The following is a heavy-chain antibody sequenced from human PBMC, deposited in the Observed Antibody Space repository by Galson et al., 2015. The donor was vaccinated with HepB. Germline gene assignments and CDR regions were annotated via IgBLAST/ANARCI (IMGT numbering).Heavy chain of an antibody. CDR3: VVEGYFDY. J-gene: IGHJ4*02. CDR2: ISCDGSNK. V-gene: IGHV3-30*04. Sequence: LRLSCAASGFTFSSYAMHWVRQAPGKGLEWVAVISCDGSNKYYADSVKGRFTTSRDNSKNTLYLQMNSLRAEDTAVYYFVVEGYFDYWGQGTLVTVSS. CDR1: GFTFSSYA.